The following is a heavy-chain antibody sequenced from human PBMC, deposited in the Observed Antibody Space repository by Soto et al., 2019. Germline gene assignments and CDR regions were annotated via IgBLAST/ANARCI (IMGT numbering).Heavy chain of an antibody. Sequence: GGSLRLSCAASGFTFSSYAMSWVRQAPGKGLEWVSAISGSGGSTYYADSVKGRFTISRDNSKNTLYLQMNSLRAEDTAVYYCAKDGLRFFGFYYFDYWGQGTLVTVSS. J-gene: IGHJ4*02. CDR1: GFTFSSYA. D-gene: IGHD3-3*01. CDR2: ISGSGGST. V-gene: IGHV3-23*01. CDR3: AKDGLRFFGFYYFDY.